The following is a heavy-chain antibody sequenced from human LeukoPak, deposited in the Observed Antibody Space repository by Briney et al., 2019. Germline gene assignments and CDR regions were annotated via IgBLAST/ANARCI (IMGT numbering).Heavy chain of an antibody. V-gene: IGHV3-53*01. D-gene: IGHD4-11*01. CDR1: GFTVSSNY. Sequence: GGSLRLSCAASGFTVSSNYMSWIRQAPGKGLECVSVIYSGGSTYYADSVKGRFTISRDNAMNSLYLQMNSLRAEDTAVYFCARDTDYAFDFWGQGTMVTVSS. CDR2: IYSGGST. CDR3: ARDTDYAFDF. J-gene: IGHJ3*01.